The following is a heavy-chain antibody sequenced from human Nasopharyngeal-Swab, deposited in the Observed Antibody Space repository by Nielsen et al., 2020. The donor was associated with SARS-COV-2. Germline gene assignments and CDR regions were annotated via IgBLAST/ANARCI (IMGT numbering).Heavy chain of an antibody. V-gene: IGHV3-30*03. CDR3: ARDDLNVRYSYVYRTVGLPDY. CDR2: ISYDGSNK. J-gene: IGHJ4*02. D-gene: IGHD5-18*01. Sequence: VRQAPGKGLEWVAVISYDGSNKYYADSVKGRFTISRDNSKNTLYLQMNSLRADDTAVYYCARDDLNVRYSYVYRTVGLPDYWGQGTLVTVS.